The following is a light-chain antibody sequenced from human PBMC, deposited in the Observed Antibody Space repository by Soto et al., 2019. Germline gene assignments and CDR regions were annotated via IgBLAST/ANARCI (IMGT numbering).Light chain of an antibody. CDR3: QQYNNWPPIT. CDR2: NVS. Sequence: EIVLTQSPGTLSLSPGESATLSCSASQSVSSAYLAWYQQKPGQAPRLLIYNVSRRATGIPARFSGSGSGTEFTLTISSLQSEDFAVYYCQQYNNWPPITFGQGTRLEIK. V-gene: IGKV3D-15*01. J-gene: IGKJ5*01. CDR1: QSVSSAY.